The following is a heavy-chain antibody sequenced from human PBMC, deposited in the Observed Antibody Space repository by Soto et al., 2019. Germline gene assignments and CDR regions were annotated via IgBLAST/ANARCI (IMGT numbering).Heavy chain of an antibody. CDR1: GFTFSGSA. J-gene: IGHJ6*02. CDR3: ARDASRGYYDSSGYLAGLGGGYYYGMDG. V-gene: IGHV3-73*01. Sequence: TGGSLRLSCAASGFTFSGSAMHWVRQASGKGLEWVGRIRSKANSYATAYAASVKGRFTISRDDSKNTAYLQMNSLKTEDTAVYYCARDASRGYYDSSGYLAGLGGGYYYGMDGWGQGNTVTVSS. CDR2: IRSKANSYAT. D-gene: IGHD3-22*01.